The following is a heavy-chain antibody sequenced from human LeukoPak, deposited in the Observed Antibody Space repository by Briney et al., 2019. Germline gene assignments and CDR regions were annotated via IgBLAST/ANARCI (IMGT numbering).Heavy chain of an antibody. D-gene: IGHD2-2*02. CDR1: GGTFSSYA. Sequence: ASVKVSCKASGGTFSSYAISWVRQAPGQGLEWMGRIIPIFGTASYAQKFQGRVTITADESTSTAYMELSSLRSEDTAVYYCARYCSSTSCYTGTAFDYWGQGTLVTVSS. J-gene: IGHJ4*02. V-gene: IGHV1-69*13. CDR2: IIPIFGTA. CDR3: ARYCSSTSCYTGTAFDY.